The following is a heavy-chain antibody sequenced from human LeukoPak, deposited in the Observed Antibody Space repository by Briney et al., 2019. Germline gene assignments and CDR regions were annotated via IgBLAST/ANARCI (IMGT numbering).Heavy chain of an antibody. D-gene: IGHD6-13*01. Sequence: ASVKVSCKASGYTFTGYYMHWVRQAPGQGLEWMGWINPNSGGTNYAQKFQGGVTMTRDTSISTAYMELSRLRSDDTAVYYCASYSSSWYVGSRWGQGTLVTVSS. V-gene: IGHV1-2*02. J-gene: IGHJ4*02. CDR3: ASYSSSWYVGSR. CDR2: INPNSGGT. CDR1: GYTFTGYY.